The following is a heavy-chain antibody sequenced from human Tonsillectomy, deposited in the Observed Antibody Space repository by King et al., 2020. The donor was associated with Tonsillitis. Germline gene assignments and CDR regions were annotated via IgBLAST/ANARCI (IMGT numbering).Heavy chain of an antibody. Sequence: QLQESGPGLVKPSETLSLTCTVSGGSVSSSSYYWGWIRQPPGKGLEWIASMYYSGSTYYNPSLKSRVTISVDPSKKQFSLKLSSVTAADTAIYYCARRGSLGYLSLRGHAFDIWGQGTMVTVSS. CDR2: MYYSGST. CDR1: GGSVSSSSYY. D-gene: IGHD3-16*02. J-gene: IGHJ3*02. V-gene: IGHV4-39*07. CDR3: ARRGSLGYLSLRGHAFDI.